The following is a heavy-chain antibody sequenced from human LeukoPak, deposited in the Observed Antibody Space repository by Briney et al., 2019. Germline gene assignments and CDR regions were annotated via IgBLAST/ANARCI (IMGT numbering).Heavy chain of an antibody. Sequence: PGGSLRLSCAASGFTFSSYGMSWVRQAPGKGLEWVSAISGSGGSTYYADSVKGRFTISRDNSKNTLYLQMNSLRAEDTAVYYCAKNPAVGSSGYYYAYWGQGTLVTVSS. D-gene: IGHD3-22*01. J-gene: IGHJ4*02. CDR1: GFTFSSYG. V-gene: IGHV3-23*01. CDR3: AKNPAVGSSGYYYAY. CDR2: ISGSGGST.